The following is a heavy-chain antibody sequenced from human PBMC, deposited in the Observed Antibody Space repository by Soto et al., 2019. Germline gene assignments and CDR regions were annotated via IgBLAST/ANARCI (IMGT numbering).Heavy chain of an antibody. CDR3: AREGTGMYYYYYGMDV. D-gene: IGHD3-9*01. J-gene: IGHJ6*02. CDR1: GYTFTKYG. V-gene: IGHV1-18*01. CDR2: ISVYNGNT. Sequence: QVQLVQSGAEVKKPGASVKVSCKASGYTFTKYGISWVRQAPGQGLEWMGWISVYNGNTKYADNLQGRVTVTTDTSTTTAYMELRSRRSDDTAVYYCAREGTGMYYYYYGMDVWGQGTTVTVPS.